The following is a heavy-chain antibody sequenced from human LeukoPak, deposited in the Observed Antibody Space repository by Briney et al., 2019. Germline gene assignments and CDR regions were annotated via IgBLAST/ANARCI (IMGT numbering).Heavy chain of an antibody. V-gene: IGHV1-18*01. CDR1: GYTFTSYG. D-gene: IGHD3-10*01. CDR2: ISAYNGNT. CDR3: ARVRPLLWFGELLPGDY. J-gene: IGHJ4*02. Sequence: ASVTVSCKASGYTFTSYGISWVRQAPGQGLEWVGWISAYNGNTNYAQKLQGRVTMTTDTSTSTAYMELRSLRSDDTAVYYCARVRPLLWFGELLPGDYWGQGTLVTVSS.